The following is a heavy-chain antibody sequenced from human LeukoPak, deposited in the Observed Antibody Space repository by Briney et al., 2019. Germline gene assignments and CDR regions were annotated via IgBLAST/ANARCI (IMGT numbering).Heavy chain of an antibody. CDR1: GGTFSSYA. J-gene: IGHJ5*02. Sequence: SVKVSCKASGGTFSSYAISWVRQAPGQGLEWMGRIIPILGMANYAQKFQGRVTITADRSTSTAYMELSSLRSEDTAVYYCARSITMVRGADINWFDPWGQGTLVTVSS. D-gene: IGHD3-10*01. V-gene: IGHV1-69*04. CDR2: IIPILGMA. CDR3: ARSITMVRGADINWFDP.